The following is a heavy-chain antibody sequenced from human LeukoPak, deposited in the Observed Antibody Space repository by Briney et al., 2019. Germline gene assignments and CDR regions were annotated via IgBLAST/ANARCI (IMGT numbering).Heavy chain of an antibody. Sequence: GGSLRLSCAASGFTFDDYAMHWVRHAPGKGLEWVSGLNWNSGGIVYADSVKGRFTISRDNSKNTLYLQMNSLRAEDTAVYYCAKSQLLRQAEHCSGGTCYWPFWFDPWGQGTLVTVSS. V-gene: IGHV3-9*01. CDR2: LNWNSGGI. CDR1: GFTFDDYA. J-gene: IGHJ5*02. CDR3: AKSQLLRQAEHCSGGTCYWPFWFDP. D-gene: IGHD2-15*01.